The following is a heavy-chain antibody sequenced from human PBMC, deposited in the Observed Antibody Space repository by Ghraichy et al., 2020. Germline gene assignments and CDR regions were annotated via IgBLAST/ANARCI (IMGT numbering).Heavy chain of an antibody. J-gene: IGHJ4*02. CDR2: ITSSGTTI. V-gene: IGHV3-48*02. D-gene: IGHD2-15*01. Sequence: ETLSLTCAASGFTFSSYAMDWVRQAPGKGLEWLSYITSSGTTIYYADSVKGRFTISRDNAKNSLYLQMSSLRDEDTAVYYCAREGGNYCSGGSCSRGFDYWGQGTLVTVSS. CDR3: AREGGNYCSGGSCSRGFDY. CDR1: GFTFSSYA.